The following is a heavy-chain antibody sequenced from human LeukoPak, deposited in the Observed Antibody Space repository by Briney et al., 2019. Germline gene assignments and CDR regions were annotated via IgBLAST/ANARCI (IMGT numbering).Heavy chain of an antibody. CDR1: GFTFDNYR. V-gene: IGHV3-33*06. CDR2: IWYDGSNK. Sequence: GGSLRLSCAASGFTFDNYRMSWVRQAPGKGLEWVAVIWYDGSNKYYADSVKGRFAISRDNSKNTLYLQMNSLRAEDTAVYYCAKGPKGSGSAEDYYYYYMDVWGKGTTVTVSS. J-gene: IGHJ6*03. D-gene: IGHD3-10*01. CDR3: AKGPKGSGSAEDYYYYYMDV.